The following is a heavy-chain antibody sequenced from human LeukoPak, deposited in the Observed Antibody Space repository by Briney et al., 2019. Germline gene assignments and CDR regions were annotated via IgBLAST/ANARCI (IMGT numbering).Heavy chain of an antibody. D-gene: IGHD5-12*01. CDR3: TSYSGYDPSGY. J-gene: IGHJ4*02. CDR1: GFTFSSYW. Sequence: GGSLRLSCAASGFTFSSYWMSWVRQAPGKGLEWVGRIKSKTDGGTTDYAAPVKGRFTISRDDSKNTLYLQMNSLKTEDTAVYYCTSYSGYDPSGYWGQGTLVTVSS. V-gene: IGHV3-15*01. CDR2: IKSKTDGGTT.